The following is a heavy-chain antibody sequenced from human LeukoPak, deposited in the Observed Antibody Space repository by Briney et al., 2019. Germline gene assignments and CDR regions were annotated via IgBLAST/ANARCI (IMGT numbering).Heavy chain of an antibody. V-gene: IGHV3-48*03. CDR1: GFTFSSYE. CDR2: ISSSGSTI. D-gene: IGHD2-2*01. CDR3: ARGDRTTTSLDY. J-gene: IGHJ4*02. Sequence: PGGSLRLSCAASGFTFSSYEMNWVRQAPGKGLEWVSYISSSGSTIYYADSVKGRFTISRDNAKNSLYLQMNSLRAEDTAVYYCARGDRTTTSLDYWGQGTLVTVSS.